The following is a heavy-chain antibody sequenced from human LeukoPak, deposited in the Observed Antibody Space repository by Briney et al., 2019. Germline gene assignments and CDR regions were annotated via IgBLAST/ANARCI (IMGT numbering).Heavy chain of an antibody. J-gene: IGHJ5*02. Sequence: GGSLRLSCVASGFTFSDYAMYWVRQAPGKGLEWVSTIDASGGATYYADSVEGRFTISRDNSKNTFYLQMNSLRAEDTAVYYCAKGSGSGWYGWFAPWGQGTLVTVSS. CDR1: GFTFSDYA. CDR3: AKGSGSGWYGWFAP. D-gene: IGHD6-19*01. CDR2: IDASGGAT. V-gene: IGHV3-23*01.